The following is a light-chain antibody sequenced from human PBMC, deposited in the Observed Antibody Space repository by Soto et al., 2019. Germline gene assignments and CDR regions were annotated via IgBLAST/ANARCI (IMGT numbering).Light chain of an antibody. V-gene: IGKV1-33*01. CDR3: RQYHNLIT. CDR2: DAS. J-gene: IGKJ4*01. CDR1: QDSSNY. Sequence: DIQMTQSPSSLSASVGDRVTITFQASQDSSNYLNWYQHQPGKATKLLIYDASNLERGVPSSFSGTGSDKDFTFTINSLQAEDFATDYCRQYHNLITFGGGTKVE.